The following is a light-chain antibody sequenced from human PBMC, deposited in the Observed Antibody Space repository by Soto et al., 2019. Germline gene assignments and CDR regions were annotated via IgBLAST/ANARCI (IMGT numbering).Light chain of an antibody. V-gene: IGKV3-11*01. CDR2: DAS. J-gene: IGKJ5*01. CDR3: QQRSIPIT. Sequence: EIVLTQSPAALSLSPGERATLSCRASQSVSSYLAWYQQKPGQAPRLLIYDASNRATGIPARFSGSGSGTDFTLTISSLEPEDFAVYYCQQRSIPITLGQGTRLEIK. CDR1: QSVSSY.